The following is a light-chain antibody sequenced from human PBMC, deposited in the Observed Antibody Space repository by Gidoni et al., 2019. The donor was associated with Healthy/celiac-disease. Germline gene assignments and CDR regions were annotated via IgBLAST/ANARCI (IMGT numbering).Light chain of an antibody. J-gene: IGKJ4*01. CDR1: QSVSSY. CDR3: QQRSNWLT. CDR2: DAS. Sequence: EIVLPPSPATLSLSPGERATLSCRASQSVSSYLAWYQQKPGQAPRLLSYDASNRATGIPARFSGSGAGTDFTLTISSLEPEDFAVYYCQQRSNWLTFGGGTKVEIK. V-gene: IGKV3-11*01.